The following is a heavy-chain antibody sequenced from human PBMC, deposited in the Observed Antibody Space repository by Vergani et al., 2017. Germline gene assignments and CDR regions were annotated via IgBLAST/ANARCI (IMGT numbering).Heavy chain of an antibody. J-gene: IGHJ3*02. Sequence: EVQLLESGGGLAQPGGSLRLSCAASGFTFDDYAMHWVRQAPGKGLEWVSGISWNSGSIGYADSVKGRFTISRDNAKNSLYLQMNSLRAEDTALYYCVRVKGSNWNDHLYDIWGQGTLVTVSS. CDR2: ISWNSGSI. D-gene: IGHD1-1*01. CDR3: VRVKGSNWNDHLYDI. CDR1: GFTFDDYA. V-gene: IGHV3-9*01.